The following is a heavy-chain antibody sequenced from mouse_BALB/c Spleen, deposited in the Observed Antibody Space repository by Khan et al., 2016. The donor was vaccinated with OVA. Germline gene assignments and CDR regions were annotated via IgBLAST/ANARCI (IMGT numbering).Heavy chain of an antibody. CDR2: INPYNGGT. V-gene: IGHV1S135*01. D-gene: IGHD1-2*01. J-gene: IGHJ3*01. CDR1: GYSFTDYT. CDR3: ARSGYGGFSY. Sequence: VQLKESGPELVKLGASMKISCKASGYSFTDYTMNWVKQSHGKSLEWIGLINPYNGGTSDNQKFKGKATLTVDKSSSTVYMELLSLTSGDSAVYYCARSGYGGFSYWGQGTLVTVSA.